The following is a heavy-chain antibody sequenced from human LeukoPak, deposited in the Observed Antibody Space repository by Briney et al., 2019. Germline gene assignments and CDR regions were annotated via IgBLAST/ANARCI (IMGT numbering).Heavy chain of an antibody. J-gene: IGHJ4*02. V-gene: IGHV3-7*01. CDR1: GFTFSDYW. CDR2: IKRDGSEK. Sequence: PGGSLRLSCAASGFTFSDYWMTWVRQAPGKGLEWVANIKRDGSEKYYVDSVKGRLTISRDNAKNSLYLQMNSLRAEDTAVYYCARNLYYYDSSGYYYYWGQGTLVTVSS. CDR3: ARNLYYYDSSGYYYY. D-gene: IGHD3-22*01.